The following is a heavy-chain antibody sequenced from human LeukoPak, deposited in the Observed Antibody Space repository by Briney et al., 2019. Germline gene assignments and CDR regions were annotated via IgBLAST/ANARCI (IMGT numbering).Heavy chain of an antibody. D-gene: IGHD3-10*01. V-gene: IGHV4-30-4*01. CDR2: IYYSGST. CDR1: GGSISSGDYY. Sequence: SETLSLTCAVSGGSISSGDYYWSWIRQPPGKGLEWIGYIYYSGSTYYNPSLKSRVTISVDTSKNQFSLKLSSVTAADTAVYYCARGFYGSGSYSYYFDYWGQGTLVTVSS. J-gene: IGHJ4*02. CDR3: ARGFYGSGSYSYYFDY.